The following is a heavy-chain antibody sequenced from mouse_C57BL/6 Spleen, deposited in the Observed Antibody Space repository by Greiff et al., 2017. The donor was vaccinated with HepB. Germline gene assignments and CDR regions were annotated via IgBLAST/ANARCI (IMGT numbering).Heavy chain of an antibody. CDR2: INPSNGGT. V-gene: IGHV1-53*01. Sequence: QVQLKQPGTELVKPGASVKLSCKASGYTFTSYWMHWVKQRPGQGLEWIGNINPSNGGTNYNEKFKSKATLTVDKSSSTAYMQLSSLTSEDSAVYYCARSTSRYGYFDVWGTGTTVTVSS. J-gene: IGHJ1*03. CDR3: ARSTSRYGYFDV. D-gene: IGHD6-1*01. CDR1: GYTFTSYW.